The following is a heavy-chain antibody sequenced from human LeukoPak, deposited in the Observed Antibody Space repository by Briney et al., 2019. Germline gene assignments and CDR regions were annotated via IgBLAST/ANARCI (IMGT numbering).Heavy chain of an antibody. CDR1: GFTFSRYS. CDR3: ARDWAGATGDAFDI. CDR2: ISSSSSYI. V-gene: IGHV3-21*01. J-gene: IGHJ3*02. Sequence: PGGSLRLSCAASGFTFSRYSMNWVRQAPGKGLEWVSSISSSSSYIYYADSVKGRFTISRDNAKNSLYLQMNSLRAEDTAVYYCARDWAGATGDAFDIWGQGTMVTVS. D-gene: IGHD1-26*01.